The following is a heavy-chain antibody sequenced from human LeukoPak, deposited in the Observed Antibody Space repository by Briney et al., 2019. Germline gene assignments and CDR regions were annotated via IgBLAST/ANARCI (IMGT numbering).Heavy chain of an antibody. CDR3: GRGIPVDY. CDR1: GFTFSNYY. CDR2: ISGNGGTK. Sequence: GGSLRLSCAASGFTFSNYYISWIRQAPGQGLEWVSYISGNGGTKYDADSVKGRFIMTRDSAKKSVYLQMTSLRVEDTAVYYCGRGIPVDYWGQGLLVTVSS. J-gene: IGHJ4*02. V-gene: IGHV3-11*01.